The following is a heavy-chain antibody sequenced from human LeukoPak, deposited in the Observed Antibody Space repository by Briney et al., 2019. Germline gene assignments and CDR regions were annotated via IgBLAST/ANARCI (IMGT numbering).Heavy chain of an antibody. V-gene: IGHV1-2*02. CDR1: GYTFSGYY. Sequence: ASVKVSCKASGYTFSGYYMHWVRRAPGQGLEWMGWINPNSGDTNYAQKFQGRVSMTRDTSINTAYMELSRLRSDDTSVYYCARTLPNYYYGMDVWGQGTTVTVSS. D-gene: IGHD1-26*01. CDR2: INPNSGDT. CDR3: ARTLPNYYYGMDV. J-gene: IGHJ6*02.